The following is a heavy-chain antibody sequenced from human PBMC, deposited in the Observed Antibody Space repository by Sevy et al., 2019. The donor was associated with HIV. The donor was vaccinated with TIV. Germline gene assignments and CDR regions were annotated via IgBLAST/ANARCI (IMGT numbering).Heavy chain of an antibody. Sequence: GESLKISCEGSGYSFSTHWIAWVRQMPGKGLEWMGIIYAGDSETRYSPSFQGQVTISVDKSISTAYLQWSSLKASDTAMYYCARSEEYNYDLFEYWGQGTLVTVSS. D-gene: IGHD1-1*01. V-gene: IGHV5-51*01. J-gene: IGHJ4*02. CDR3: ARSEEYNYDLFEY. CDR2: IYAGDSET. CDR1: GYSFSTHW.